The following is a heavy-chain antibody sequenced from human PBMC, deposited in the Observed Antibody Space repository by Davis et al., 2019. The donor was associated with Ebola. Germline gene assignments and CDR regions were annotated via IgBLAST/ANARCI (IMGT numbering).Heavy chain of an antibody. Sequence: SETLSLTCTVSGGSVSSGSYYWSWIRQPPGKGLEWIGYIYYSGSTNYNPSLKSRVTISVDTSKNQFSLKLSSVTAADTAVYYCARAGYYYDSSGYLGYYFDYWGQGTLVTVSS. CDR2: IYYSGST. D-gene: IGHD3-22*01. J-gene: IGHJ4*02. CDR3: ARAGYYYDSSGYLGYYFDY. V-gene: IGHV4-61*01. CDR1: GGSVSSGSYY.